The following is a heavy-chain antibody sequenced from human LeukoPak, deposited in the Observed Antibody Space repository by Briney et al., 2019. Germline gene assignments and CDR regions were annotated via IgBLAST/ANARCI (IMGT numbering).Heavy chain of an antibody. Sequence: GGSLRLSCAASGFTFSSYSINWVRQAPGKGLEWLSYISSSSSPIDYADSVKGRFTIYRDNAKNSLYLQMNSLRDEDTAVYYCARDNDYAFDYWGQGTLVTVSS. CDR3: ARDNDYAFDY. J-gene: IGHJ4*02. CDR2: ISSSSSPI. D-gene: IGHD4/OR15-4a*01. CDR1: GFTFSSYS. V-gene: IGHV3-48*02.